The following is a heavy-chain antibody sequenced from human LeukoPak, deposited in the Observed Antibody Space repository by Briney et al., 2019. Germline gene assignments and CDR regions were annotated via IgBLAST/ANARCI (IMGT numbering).Heavy chain of an antibody. V-gene: IGHV3-7*01. J-gene: IGHJ4*02. CDR2: IKQDGSEK. D-gene: IGHD6-19*01. CDR3: ARDCAVAAWTYDF. Sequence: GGSLRLSCAASGFTFSSYWMTWVRQAPGKGLEWVANIKQDGSEKYYVDSVKGRFTISRDNAKNSLYLQMSSLRAEDTAVYYCARDCAVAAWTYDFWGQGTLVTVSS. CDR1: GFTFSSYW.